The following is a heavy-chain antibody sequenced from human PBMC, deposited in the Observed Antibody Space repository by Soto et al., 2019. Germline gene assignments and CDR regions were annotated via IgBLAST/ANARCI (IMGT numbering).Heavy chain of an antibody. V-gene: IGHV3-13*01. J-gene: IGHJ4*02. Sequence: GGSLRLSCAASGFTFSDYDMHWVRQVTGKGLEWVSAIGTSGDTYYLGSVKGRFTISRENGKNSLYLQMNSLRAGDTAVYFCVRGADVHWLTFDYWGQGAPVTISS. CDR3: VRGADVHWLTFDY. D-gene: IGHD3-22*01. CDR2: IGTSGDT. CDR1: GFTFSDYD.